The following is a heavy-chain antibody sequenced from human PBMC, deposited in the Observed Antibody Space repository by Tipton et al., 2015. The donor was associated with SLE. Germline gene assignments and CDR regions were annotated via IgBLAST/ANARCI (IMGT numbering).Heavy chain of an antibody. CDR1: GFTFSNTW. CDR3: TTYGSGSSLYY. CDR2: IKSKTEGGTT. D-gene: IGHD3-10*01. Sequence: GSLRLSCAASGFTFSNTWMNWVRQAPGKGLEWVGRIKSKTEGGTTHYGAPVKGRFTISRDDSETTLYLQMNSLKTEDTAMYYCTTYGSGSSLYYWGQGTLVTVSS. J-gene: IGHJ4*02. V-gene: IGHV3-15*07.